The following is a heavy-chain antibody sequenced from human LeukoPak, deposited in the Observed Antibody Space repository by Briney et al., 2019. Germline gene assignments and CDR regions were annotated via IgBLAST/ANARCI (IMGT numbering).Heavy chain of an antibody. CDR3: AKERVGAFDY. J-gene: IGHJ4*02. D-gene: IGHD1-26*01. Sequence: GGSLRLSCAASGFTFSIYSMNWVRQAPGKGLEWVAFIRYDGSNKYYADSVKGRFTISRDNSKNTLYLQMNSLRAEDTAVYYCAKERVGAFDYWGQGTLVTVS. V-gene: IGHV3-30*02. CDR1: GFTFSIYS. CDR2: IRYDGSNK.